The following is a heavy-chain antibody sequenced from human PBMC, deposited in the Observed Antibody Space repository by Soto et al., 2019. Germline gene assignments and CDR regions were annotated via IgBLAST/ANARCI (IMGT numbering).Heavy chain of an antibody. Sequence: SLRLSCAASGFTFSSYGMHWVRQAPGKGLEWVAVISYDGSNKYYADSVKGRFTISRDNSKNTLYLQMNSLRAEDTAVYYCAKDVWYQYYMDVWGKGTTVTVSS. J-gene: IGHJ6*03. CDR3: AKDVWYQYYMDV. CDR2: ISYDGSNK. V-gene: IGHV3-30*18. CDR1: GFTFSSYG. D-gene: IGHD2-15*01.